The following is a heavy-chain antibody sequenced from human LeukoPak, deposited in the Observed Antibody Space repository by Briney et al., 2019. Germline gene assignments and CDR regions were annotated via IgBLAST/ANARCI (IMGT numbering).Heavy chain of an antibody. J-gene: IGHJ4*02. V-gene: IGHV3-9*01. CDR2: ISWNSGSI. CDR3: AKDFSYSGSYLVY. D-gene: IGHD1-26*01. CDR1: GFTFDDYA. Sequence: GGSLRLSCAASGFTFDDYAMHWVRQAPGKGLEWVSGISWNSGSIGYADSVKGRFTISRDNAKNSLYLQMNSLRAEDTAVYYCAKDFSYSGSYLVYWGQGTLVTVSS.